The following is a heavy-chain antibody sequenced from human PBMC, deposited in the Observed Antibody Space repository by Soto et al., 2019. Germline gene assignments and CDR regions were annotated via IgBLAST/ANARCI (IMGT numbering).Heavy chain of an antibody. CDR1: GFNISSNY. CDR2: LYSGGTS. V-gene: IGHV3-53*02. J-gene: IGHJ4*02. CDR3: ARGQQVSTIRGVQGFDY. Sequence: EVQLVETGGGLIQPGGSLRLSCAASGFNISSNYMAWVRQAPGKGLEWVSLLYSGGTSYYADSVKGRFTISRDNSKNTLLLQMQRLKTEDTAVYYCARGQQVSTIRGVQGFDYWGQGTLVTVSS. D-gene: IGHD3-10*01.